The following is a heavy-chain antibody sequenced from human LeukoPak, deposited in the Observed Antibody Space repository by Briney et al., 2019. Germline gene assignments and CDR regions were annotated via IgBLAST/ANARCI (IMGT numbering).Heavy chain of an antibody. CDR3: ARRKDTAMAPFDY. V-gene: IGHV3-21*01. Sequence: GGSLRLSCAASGFTFSSYSMNWVRQAPGKGLEWVSSISSSSSYIYYADSLQGRFSISRDNAKNSLYLQMNSLRAEDTAVYYCARRKDTAMAPFDYWGQGALVTVSS. CDR1: GFTFSSYS. CDR2: ISSSSSYI. J-gene: IGHJ4*02. D-gene: IGHD5-18*01.